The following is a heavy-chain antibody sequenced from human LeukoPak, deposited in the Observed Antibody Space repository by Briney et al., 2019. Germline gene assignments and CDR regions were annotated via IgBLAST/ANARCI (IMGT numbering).Heavy chain of an antibody. CDR3: ASYLHTGLLQGYYYYGMDV. V-gene: IGHV3-20*04. Sequence: GGSLRLSCAASGFTFDDYGMSWVRQAPGKGLEWVSGINRRGGSTGYADSVKGRFTISRDNAKNSLYLQMNSLRAEDTAVYYCASYLHTGLLQGYYYYGMDVWGQGTTVTVSS. CDR1: GFTFDDYG. D-gene: IGHD3-22*01. J-gene: IGHJ6*02. CDR2: INRRGGST.